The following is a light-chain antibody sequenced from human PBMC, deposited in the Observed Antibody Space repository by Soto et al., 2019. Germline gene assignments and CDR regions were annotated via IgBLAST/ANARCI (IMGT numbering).Light chain of an antibody. CDR2: ECS. V-gene: IGLV2-23*01. CDR3: CSYAGSSTLV. CDR1: SSDVGSYNL. Sequence: QSVLTQPASVSGSPGQSITISCTGTSSDVGSYNLVSWYQQHPGKAPKLMIYECSKRPSGVSNRFSGSKSGNTASLTISGLQAEDEADYYCCSYAGSSTLVFGGGTKVTVL. J-gene: IGLJ2*01.